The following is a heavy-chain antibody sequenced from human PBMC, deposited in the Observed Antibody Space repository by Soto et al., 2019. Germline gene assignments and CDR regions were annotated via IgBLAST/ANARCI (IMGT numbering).Heavy chain of an antibody. Sequence: EVQLLESGGGLVQPGGSLRLSCAASGFTFSSYSMKWVRQAPGKGLEWVSSISSSSSYRYYADSVKGRFTIARDNAQNSVVLQMNSLRAEATAVYYCARDYDILTVPTRGMDVWGQGTTVTVSS. V-gene: IGHV3-21*01. D-gene: IGHD3-9*01. J-gene: IGHJ6*02. CDR2: ISSSSSYR. CDR1: GFTFSSYS. CDR3: ARDYDILTVPTRGMDV.